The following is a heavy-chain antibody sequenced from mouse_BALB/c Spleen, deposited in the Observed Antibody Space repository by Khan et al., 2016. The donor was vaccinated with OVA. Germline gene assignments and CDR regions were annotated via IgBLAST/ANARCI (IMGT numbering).Heavy chain of an antibody. CDR1: DYSITSDYA. J-gene: IGHJ3*01. D-gene: IGHD3-3*01. V-gene: IGHV3-2*02. Sequence: EVQLQESGPGPVKPSQSLSLTCTVTDYSITSDYAWNWIRQFPGNKLEWMGYINYSGRTSYSPSLKSRISITRDTSKNQFFLQLNSVTTEDTATYFCARGRAYWGQGTLVTVSA. CDR2: INYSGRT. CDR3: ARGRAY.